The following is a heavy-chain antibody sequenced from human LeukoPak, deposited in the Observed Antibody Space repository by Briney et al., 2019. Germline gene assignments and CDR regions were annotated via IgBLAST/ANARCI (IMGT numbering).Heavy chain of an antibody. V-gene: IGHV3-23*01. D-gene: IGHD2-2*01. Sequence: GGSLRLSCAASGLAFSSYAMSWVRQAPGQGLEWVSAIGGSGGSTYYADSVKGRFTISRDNSKNTLYLQMNSLRAEDTAVYYCARGELGYCSSTSCSIYRVGAFDIWGQGTMVTVSS. CDR3: ARGELGYCSSTSCSIYRVGAFDI. J-gene: IGHJ3*02. CDR1: GLAFSSYA. CDR2: IGGSGGST.